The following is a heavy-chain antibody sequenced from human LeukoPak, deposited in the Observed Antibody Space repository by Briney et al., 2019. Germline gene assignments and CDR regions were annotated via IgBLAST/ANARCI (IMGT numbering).Heavy chain of an antibody. CDR1: GRSISSYY. Sequence: SETLSLTCTVSGRSISSYYCSWIRQPAGKGLEWIGRIYSSGSTNYNPSLKSRVAMSLETSTNPFSLRLRSVTDVDTAVYYCARHFGSTPYYDILTGYSIGLYYFDYWGQGTLVTVSS. V-gene: IGHV4-4*07. J-gene: IGHJ4*02. CDR3: ARHFGSTPYYDILTGYSIGLYYFDY. CDR2: IYSSGST. D-gene: IGHD3-9*01.